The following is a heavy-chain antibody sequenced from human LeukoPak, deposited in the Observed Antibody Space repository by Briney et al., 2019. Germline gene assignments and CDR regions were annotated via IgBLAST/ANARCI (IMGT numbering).Heavy chain of an antibody. D-gene: IGHD3-22*01. Sequence: PGGSLRLSCAAPGLTFSSYWRSWVRKAPGKGLEWVANKNQDGSAKNYVDSVEGRFTISRDNSKNALYLQMDNLRVEDTAIYYCARKTYYYDTSPAGWFDTWGQGTLGTVSS. CDR2: KNQDGSAK. CDR3: ARKTYYYDTSPAGWFDT. J-gene: IGHJ5*02. V-gene: IGHV3-7*01. CDR1: GLTFSSYW.